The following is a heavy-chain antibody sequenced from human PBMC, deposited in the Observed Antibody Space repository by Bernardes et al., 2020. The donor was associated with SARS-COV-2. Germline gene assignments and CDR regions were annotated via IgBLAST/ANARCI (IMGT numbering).Heavy chain of an antibody. J-gene: IGHJ4*02. D-gene: IGHD2-21*01. CDR2: INPDASST. V-gene: IGHV3-74*01. CDR1: GFTFSRYW. CDR3: ARAGYYRFDY. Sequence: GGSLRLSCAASGFTFSRYWMHWGRQVPGKGLVWVSRINPDASSTDYADSVKGRFTISRDNARNTVYLQMNSLTVEDTAVYYCARAGYYRFDYWGQGTLVTVSS.